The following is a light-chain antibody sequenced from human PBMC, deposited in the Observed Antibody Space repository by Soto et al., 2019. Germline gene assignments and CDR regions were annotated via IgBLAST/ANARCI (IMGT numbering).Light chain of an antibody. CDR3: QQYFEWPPMT. Sequence: VMTQSSATLSVSPGERATLSCWASETVATNLAWYQQKPGQAPRLLISGASTRAAGISDRFRGSGSGTEFTLTISSLRSEDSAIYYCQQYFEWPPMTFGQGTKVEI. V-gene: IGKV3-15*01. J-gene: IGKJ1*01. CDR2: GAS. CDR1: ETVATN.